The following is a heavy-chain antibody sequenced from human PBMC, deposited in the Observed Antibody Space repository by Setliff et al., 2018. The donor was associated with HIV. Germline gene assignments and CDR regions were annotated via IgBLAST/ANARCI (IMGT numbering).Heavy chain of an antibody. Sequence: PGESPKISCQGSGYSFNTYWIGWVRQRPGKGLEWMGIVYPGDSETRYSPSFQGQVTISVDKSITTAYLQWSSLKASDTAIYYCARPYDYVWGSYRYWDAFDIWGQGTMVTVSS. CDR2: VYPGDSET. D-gene: IGHD3-16*02. J-gene: IGHJ3*02. V-gene: IGHV5-51*01. CDR1: GYSFNTYW. CDR3: ARPYDYVWGSYRYWDAFDI.